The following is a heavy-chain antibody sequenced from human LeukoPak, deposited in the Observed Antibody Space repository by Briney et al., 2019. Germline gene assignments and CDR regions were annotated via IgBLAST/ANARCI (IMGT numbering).Heavy chain of an antibody. J-gene: IGHJ4*02. CDR2: ISGSGGST. CDR1: GFTFSSYA. V-gene: IGHV3-23*01. Sequence: GGSLRLSCAASGFTFSSYAMSWVRQAPGKGLEWVSAISGSGGSTYYADSVKGRFTISRDNSKNTLYLQMNSLRAEDTAVYYCAKDNWIAAAGTSPPGVVFDYWGQGTLVTVSS. D-gene: IGHD6-13*01. CDR3: AKDNWIAAAGTSPPGVVFDY.